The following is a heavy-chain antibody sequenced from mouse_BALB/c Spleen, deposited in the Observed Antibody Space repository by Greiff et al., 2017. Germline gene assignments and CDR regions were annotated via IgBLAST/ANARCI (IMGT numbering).Heavy chain of an antibody. CDR3: ARTSYDYDAFAY. CDR2: IYPYNGGT. D-gene: IGHD2-4*01. CDR1: GYTFTDYN. Sequence: VQLQQSGPELVKPGASVKISCKASGYTFTDYNMHWVKQSHGKSLEWIGYIYPYNGGTGYNQKFKSKATLTVDNSSSTAYMELRSLTSEDSAVYYCARTSYDYDAFAYWGQGTLVTVSA. V-gene: IGHV1S29*02. J-gene: IGHJ3*01.